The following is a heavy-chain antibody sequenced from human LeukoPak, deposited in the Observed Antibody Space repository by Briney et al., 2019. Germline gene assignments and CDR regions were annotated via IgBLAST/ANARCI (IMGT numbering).Heavy chain of an antibody. CDR1: GSTFSSNA. CDR2: ISGSGGST. CDR3: AVRRLYRGNPHQCAAY. D-gene: IGHD4-23*01. V-gene: IGHV3-23*01. J-gene: IGHJ4*02. Sequence: GGSLRLSCEPSGSTFSSNAMSWVRQAAGKGLEWVSAISGSGGSTYYADSVKCRVAISRHNSKNTLYLQMNSLTSDHTAVYYSAVRRLYRGNPHQCAAYWGQGPLVTVSS.